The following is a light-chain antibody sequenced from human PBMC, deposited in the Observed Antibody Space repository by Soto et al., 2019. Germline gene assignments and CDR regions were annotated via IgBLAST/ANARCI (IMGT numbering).Light chain of an antibody. Sequence: QSVLTQPRSVSGSPGQSVTISCTGTYSDVGLYDYLSWYQQHPGKAPKLIISDVTKRPSGVPDRFSGSKSGNTASLTISGLQAEDEADYYYCSYAGTYTYVFGSGTKLTVL. CDR3: CSYAGTYTYV. V-gene: IGLV2-11*01. CDR2: DVT. J-gene: IGLJ1*01. CDR1: YSDVGLYDY.